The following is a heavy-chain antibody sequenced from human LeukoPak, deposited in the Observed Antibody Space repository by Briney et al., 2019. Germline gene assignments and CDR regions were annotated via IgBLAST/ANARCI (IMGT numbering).Heavy chain of an antibody. CDR2: IRSKANSYAT. CDR3: TRPSYDSSVSGVVY. J-gene: IGHJ4*02. Sequence: GGSLKLSCATSGFTFSGSAIHWVRQASGKGLEWVGRIRSKANSYATTDVASVRGRFSISRDDSKNTAYLQMDSLKTEDTAVYYCTRPSYDSSVSGVVYWGQGTLVTVSS. V-gene: IGHV3-73*01. CDR1: GFTFSGSA. D-gene: IGHD3-22*01.